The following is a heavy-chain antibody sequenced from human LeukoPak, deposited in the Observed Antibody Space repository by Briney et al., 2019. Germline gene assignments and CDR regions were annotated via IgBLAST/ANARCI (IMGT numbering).Heavy chain of an antibody. D-gene: IGHD5-24*01. V-gene: IGHV1-69*04. J-gene: IGHJ4*02. CDR3: AGMATPFLDY. CDR1: GGTFSSYA. CDR2: IIPIFGIA. Sequence: SVKVPCKASGGTFSSYAISWVRQAPGQGLEWMGRIIPIFGIANYAQKFQGRVTITADKSTSTAYMELSSLRSEDTAVYYCAGMATPFLDYWGQGTLVTVSS.